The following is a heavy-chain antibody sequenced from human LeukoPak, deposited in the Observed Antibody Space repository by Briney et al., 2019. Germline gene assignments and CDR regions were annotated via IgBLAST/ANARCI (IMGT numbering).Heavy chain of an antibody. Sequence: GGSLRLSCAASGFTFSSYNMNWVRQAPGKGLEWVSSISSTSSYIYYADSVKGRFTISRDNAKNSLYLQMNSLRAEDTAVYYCAGVRGYSGYDIFDYWGQGTLVTVSS. CDR2: ISSTSSYI. V-gene: IGHV3-21*01. D-gene: IGHD5-12*01. CDR3: AGVRGYSGYDIFDY. J-gene: IGHJ4*02. CDR1: GFTFSSYN.